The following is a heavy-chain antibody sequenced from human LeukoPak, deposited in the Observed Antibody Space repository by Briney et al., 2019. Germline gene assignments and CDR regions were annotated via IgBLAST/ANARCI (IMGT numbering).Heavy chain of an antibody. Sequence: GESLKISCKGSGYSFTSYWIAWVRQMPGKGLECMGIIYPGDSDTRYSPSFQGQVTISADKSISTAYLQWSSLKASDTVMYYCARGALPAANWFDPWGQGTLVTVSS. CDR3: ARGALPAANWFDP. J-gene: IGHJ5*02. D-gene: IGHD2-2*01. CDR1: GYSFTSYW. V-gene: IGHV5-51*01. CDR2: IYPGDSDT.